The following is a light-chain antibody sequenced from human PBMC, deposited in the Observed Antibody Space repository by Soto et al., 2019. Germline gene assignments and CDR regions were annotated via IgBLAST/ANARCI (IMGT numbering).Light chain of an antibody. V-gene: IGLV2-14*01. CDR3: SSYTSSNTLV. J-gene: IGLJ1*01. CDR1: SSDIGGYNY. CDR2: EVT. Sequence: QSALTQPASVSGSPGQSITISCTGGSSDIGGYNYVSWFQQHPGKVPKLMIYEVTNRPSGVSNRFSGSKSGSTASLTISGLQAQEEATYSCSSYTSSNTLVFGTGTKVTVL.